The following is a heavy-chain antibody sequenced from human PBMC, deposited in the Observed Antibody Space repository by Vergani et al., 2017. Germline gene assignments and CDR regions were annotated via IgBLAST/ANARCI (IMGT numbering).Heavy chain of an antibody. J-gene: IGHJ6*03. CDR3: AKTGDHXGAPGGYYYYYMDV. V-gene: IGHV3-23*01. CDR2: ISGSGGST. D-gene: IGHD1-1*01. CDR1: GFTFSSYA. Sequence: EVQLLESGGGLVQPGGSLRLSCGASGFTFSSYAMTWVRQAPGKGLEWVSAISGSGGSTYYADSVKGRFTISRDISKNTLYLQMNSLRAEDTAVYYCAKTGDHXGAPGGYYYYYMDVWGKGTTVTVSS.